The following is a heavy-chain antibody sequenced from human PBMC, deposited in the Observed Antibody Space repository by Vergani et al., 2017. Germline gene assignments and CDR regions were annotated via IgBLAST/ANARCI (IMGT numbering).Heavy chain of an antibody. CDR3: ARDRGYSTGWYSAFDI. Sequence: QVQLQESGPGLVTSSETLSLTCTVSGGSISDYYWNWLRQPPGEGLEWIGYIYKSGSSTYNPSLKGRVTISADTSKNQFSLKLTSVTAADTALYYCARDRGYSTGWYSAFDIRGQGTMVTVSS. D-gene: IGHD6-19*01. J-gene: IGHJ3*02. CDR2: IYKSGSS. CDR1: GGSISDYY. V-gene: IGHV4-59*01.